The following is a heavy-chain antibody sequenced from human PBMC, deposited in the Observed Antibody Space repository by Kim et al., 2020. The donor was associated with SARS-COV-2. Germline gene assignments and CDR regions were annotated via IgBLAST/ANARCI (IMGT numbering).Heavy chain of an antibody. J-gene: IGHJ5*02. Sequence: TYYADSVKGRFTISRDNSKNTLYLQMNSLRAEDTAVYYCAKAKFGGWYDSWGQGTLVTVSS. CDR2: T. CDR3: AKAKFGGWYDS. D-gene: IGHD2-15*01. V-gene: IGHV3-23*01.